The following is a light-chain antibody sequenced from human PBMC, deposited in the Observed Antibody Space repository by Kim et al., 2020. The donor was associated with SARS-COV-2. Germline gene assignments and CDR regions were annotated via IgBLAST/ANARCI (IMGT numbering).Light chain of an antibody. Sequence: SASVGDRVTITCRASQSISSYLNWYQQKPGKTPNLLISAASSLRSGVPSRFSGSGSGTDFTLTISSLQPEDFATYYCQQSYSTPRTFGQGTKLEI. CDR1: QSISSY. J-gene: IGKJ2*02. CDR2: AAS. CDR3: QQSYSTPRT. V-gene: IGKV1-39*01.